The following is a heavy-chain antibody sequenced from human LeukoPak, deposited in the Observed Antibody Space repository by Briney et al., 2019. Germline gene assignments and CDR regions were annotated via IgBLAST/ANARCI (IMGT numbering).Heavy chain of an antibody. Sequence: PSETLSLTCTVSGGSINSYYWSWIRQPPGKGLEWIGYIYTNENTNSNPSLKSRVTMSVDTSKTQFSLRQSSVTAADTAVYYCARQAYYSESGSWTGFDYWGQGTLVPVSS. CDR3: ARQAYYSESGSWTGFDY. CDR1: GGSINSYY. V-gene: IGHV4-4*09. CDR2: IYTNENT. J-gene: IGHJ4*02. D-gene: IGHD3-10*01.